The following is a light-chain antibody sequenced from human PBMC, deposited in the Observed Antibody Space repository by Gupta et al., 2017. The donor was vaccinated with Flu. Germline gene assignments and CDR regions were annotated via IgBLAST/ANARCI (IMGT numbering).Light chain of an antibody. J-gene: IGKJ5*01. CDR3: QQYNNWPPVT. Sequence: ETVMTQSPATLSVSPGERATLSCRASQSVNRNLAWYQQRPGQAPRLLIYGASTRATGIPVRFSGSGSGTEFTLTISSRQSEDFAVYYCQQYNNWPPVTFGQGTRLEIK. CDR1: QSVNRN. CDR2: GAS. V-gene: IGKV3D-15*01.